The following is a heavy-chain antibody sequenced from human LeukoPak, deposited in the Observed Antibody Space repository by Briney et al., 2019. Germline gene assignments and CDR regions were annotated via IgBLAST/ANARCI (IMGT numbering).Heavy chain of an antibody. V-gene: IGHV4-34*01. D-gene: IGHD1-14*01. CDR2: INHSGST. J-gene: IGHJ3*02. CDR1: GGSFSGYY. Sequence: KPSETLSLTCAVYGGSFSGYYWSWIRQPPGKGLEWIGEINHSGSTNYNPSLKSRVTISVDTSKNQFSLKLSSVTAADTAVYYCARGRRVPNRRYDAFDIWGQGTMVTVSS. CDR3: ARGRRVPNRRYDAFDI.